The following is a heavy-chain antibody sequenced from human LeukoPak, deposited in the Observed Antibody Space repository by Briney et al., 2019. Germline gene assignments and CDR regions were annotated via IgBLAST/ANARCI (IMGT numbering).Heavy chain of an antibody. Sequence: PGGSLRLSCVASGFNFRDYYFSWIRQPPGQGLEWLAFISASGGPIHYEDSVKGRFTISRDDATNSVFLQMNSLKTEDTALYYCARHMVITPFHSWGQGTLVTVSS. CDR1: GFNFRDYY. J-gene: IGHJ4*02. CDR2: ISASGGPI. V-gene: IGHV3-11*01. CDR3: ARHMVITPFHS. D-gene: IGHD4/OR15-4a*01.